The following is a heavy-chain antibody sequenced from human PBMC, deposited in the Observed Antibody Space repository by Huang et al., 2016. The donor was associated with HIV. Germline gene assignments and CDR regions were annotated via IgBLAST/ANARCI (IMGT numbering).Heavy chain of an antibody. CDR3: ARGGVADYVWGTYRPNAFDI. CDR1: GYTFTSYD. Sequence: QVQLVQSGAEVKKPGASVKVSCKASGYTFTSYDINWVRQATGQGLEWMGWMNPNSGNTAYAQKFQCRVTITRNTSISTAYIELSSLRSGDTAVYYCARGGVADYVWGTYRPNAFDIWGQGTMVTVSS. D-gene: IGHD3-16*02. V-gene: IGHV1-8*01. CDR2: MNPNSGNT. J-gene: IGHJ3*02.